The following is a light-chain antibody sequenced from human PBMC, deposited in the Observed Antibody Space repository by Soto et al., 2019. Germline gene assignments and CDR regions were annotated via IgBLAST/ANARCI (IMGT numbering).Light chain of an antibody. V-gene: IGKV3-15*01. CDR2: GAS. Sequence: EIVMTQSPATLSVSPGERATVSCRASQSVSSNLAWNQQKPGQPPRLLIYGASTSATGIPARFSGSGCGTEFTLTIGSLYSEDFAVYYCQQYNTLPQTFGQGTKLEIK. CDR1: QSVSSN. CDR3: QQYNTLPQT. J-gene: IGKJ2*01.